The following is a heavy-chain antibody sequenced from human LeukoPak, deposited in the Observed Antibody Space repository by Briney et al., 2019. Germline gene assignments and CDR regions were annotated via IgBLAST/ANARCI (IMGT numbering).Heavy chain of an antibody. CDR2: ISSDSTTI. CDR1: GFTFSSYS. V-gene: IGHV3-48*02. J-gene: IGHJ4*02. CDR3: GRGRAY. Sequence: GGSLRLSCAASGFTFSSYSMNWVRQAPGKGLEWVSYISSDSTTIYYADSAKGRFTTSRDNAKNSLYLQMNSLRDEDTAVYYCGRGRAYWGQGTLVSVSS.